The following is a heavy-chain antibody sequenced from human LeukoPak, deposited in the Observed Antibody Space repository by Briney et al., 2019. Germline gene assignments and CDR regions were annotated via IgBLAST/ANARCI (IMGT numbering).Heavy chain of an antibody. Sequence: GGSLRLSCAASGFTFDDYAMHWVRQAPGKGLEWVSGISWNSGSIGYADSVKGRFTISRDNAKNSLYLQMNSLRAEDTALYYCAKDMVRGVIALDYWGQGTLVTVSS. CDR3: AKDMVRGVIALDY. CDR2: ISWNSGSI. D-gene: IGHD3-10*01. J-gene: IGHJ4*02. CDR1: GFTFDDYA. V-gene: IGHV3-9*01.